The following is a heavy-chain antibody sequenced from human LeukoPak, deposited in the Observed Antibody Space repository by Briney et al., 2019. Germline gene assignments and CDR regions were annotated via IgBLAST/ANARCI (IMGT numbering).Heavy chain of an antibody. V-gene: IGHV4-31*03. Sequence: NPSETLSLTCTVSGGSISSGGYYWSWIRQHPGKGLEWIGYIYYSGSTYYNPSLKSRVTISVDTSKNQFSLKLSSVTAADTAVYYCARDFPIAVAGGGAFDIWGQGTMVTVSS. D-gene: IGHD6-19*01. CDR3: ARDFPIAVAGGGAFDI. J-gene: IGHJ3*02. CDR1: GGSISSGGYY. CDR2: IYYSGST.